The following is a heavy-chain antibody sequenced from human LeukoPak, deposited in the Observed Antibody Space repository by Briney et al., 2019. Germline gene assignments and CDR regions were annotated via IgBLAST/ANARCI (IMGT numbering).Heavy chain of an antibody. J-gene: IGHJ4*02. CDR1: GGTFSSYA. CDR3: ATVSPTFLEWLLFDY. Sequence: GASVKVSCKASGGTFSSYAISWVRQAPGQGLEWMGGIIPIFGTANYAQKFQGRVTITADESTSTAYMELSSLRSEDTAVYYCATVSPTFLEWLLFDYWGQGTLVTVSS. V-gene: IGHV1-69*13. D-gene: IGHD3-3*01. CDR2: IIPIFGTA.